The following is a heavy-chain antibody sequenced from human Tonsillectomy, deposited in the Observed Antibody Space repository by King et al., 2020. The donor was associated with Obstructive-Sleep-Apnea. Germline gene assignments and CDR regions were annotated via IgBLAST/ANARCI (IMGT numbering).Heavy chain of an antibody. CDR3: AREDAVPSNMDV. J-gene: IGHJ6*02. Sequence: VQLVESGGSLVKPGGSLRLSCAASGFIFSDYYMNWIRQAPGKGLEWVAYISSSSSYTNYADSVKGRFTISRDNAKNSLYLQMNSLRAEDTAVYYCAREDAVPSNMDVWGQGTTVTVSS. CDR1: GFIFSDYY. V-gene: IGHV3-11*06. D-gene: IGHD6-6*01. CDR2: ISSSSSYT.